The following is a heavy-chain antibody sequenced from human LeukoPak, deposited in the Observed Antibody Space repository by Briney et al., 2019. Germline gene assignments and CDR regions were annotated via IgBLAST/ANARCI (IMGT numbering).Heavy chain of an antibody. D-gene: IGHD3-10*01. CDR3: ARETVTMVRGVTYGMDV. V-gene: IGHV4-4*07. J-gene: IGHJ6*02. CDR1: GGSISSYY. Sequence: SETLSLTCTVSGGSISSYYWSWIRQPAGKGLEWIGRIYTSGSTNYNPSLKSRVTISVDTSKNQFSLKLSSVTAADTAVYYCARETVTMVRGVTYGMDVWGQGTTVTVSS. CDR2: IYTSGST.